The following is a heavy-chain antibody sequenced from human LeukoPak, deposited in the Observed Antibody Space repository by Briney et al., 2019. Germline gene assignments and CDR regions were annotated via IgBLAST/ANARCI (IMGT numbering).Heavy chain of an antibody. D-gene: IGHD3-3*01. CDR2: ISSSSSYI. CDR3: ARYDFWSGYSDFDY. V-gene: IGHV3-21*04. J-gene: IGHJ4*02. Sequence: GGSLRLSCAASGFTFSSYSMNWVRQAPGKGLEWVSSISSSSSYIYYADSVKGRFTISRDNAKNSLYLQMNSLRSEDTAVYYCARYDFWSGYSDFDYWGQGTLVTVSS. CDR1: GFTFSSYS.